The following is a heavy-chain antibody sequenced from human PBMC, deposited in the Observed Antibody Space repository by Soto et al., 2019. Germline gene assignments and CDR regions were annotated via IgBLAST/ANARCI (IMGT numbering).Heavy chain of an antibody. CDR3: ARVRTPINYDILTGYPPSNLYYFDY. J-gene: IGHJ4*02. Sequence: PGGSLRLSCAASGFTFSSYAMHWVRQAPGKGLEYVSAISSNGGSTYYANSVKGRFTISRDNSKNTLYLQMGSLRAEDMAVYYCARVRTPINYDILTGYPPSNLYYFDYWGQGTLVTVSS. CDR1: GFTFSSYA. CDR2: ISSNGGST. V-gene: IGHV3-64*01. D-gene: IGHD3-9*01.